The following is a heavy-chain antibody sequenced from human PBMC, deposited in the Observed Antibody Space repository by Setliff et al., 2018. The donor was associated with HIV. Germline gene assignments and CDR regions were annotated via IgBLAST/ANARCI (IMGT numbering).Heavy chain of an antibody. J-gene: IGHJ3*01. CDR3: AKLYPRGAVTPISPFDV. CDR2: ITSSYIT. CDR1: DFSVSSDE. Sequence: GESLKISCAVSDFSVSSDEMSWVRQAPGKGLEWVSTITSSYITKYADSLTGRFTISRDNSKTTLYLQMNNLRVEDTAVYYCAKLYPRGAVTPISPFDVWGLGTKVTVSS. V-gene: IGHV3-23*05. D-gene: IGHD5-12*01.